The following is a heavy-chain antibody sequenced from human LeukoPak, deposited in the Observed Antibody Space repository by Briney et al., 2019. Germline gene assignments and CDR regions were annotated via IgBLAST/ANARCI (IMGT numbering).Heavy chain of an antibody. CDR1: GFTFSTYW. J-gene: IGHJ6*04. D-gene: IGHD2-8*01. CDR2: INTDGSDT. CDR3: ARGSMEPVYAKMDV. Sequence: HSGGSLRLSCAASGFTFSTYWMHWVRQAPGKGLVWVSRINTDGSDTSYADSVKGRFTISRDNAKNTLYLQMNSLRAEDTAVYYCARGSMEPVYAKMDVWGKGTTVTVSS. V-gene: IGHV3-74*01.